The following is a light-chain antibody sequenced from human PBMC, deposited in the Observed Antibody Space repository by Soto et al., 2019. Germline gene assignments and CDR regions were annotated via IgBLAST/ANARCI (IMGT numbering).Light chain of an antibody. CDR1: QGINIY. CDR3: QQAYGSPLT. CDR2: AAS. J-gene: IGKJ4*01. Sequence: DIQMTQSPSSLSASVGDRVTLTCRTSQGINIYLNWYQQRPGKAPQLLIYAASNLHSGVPSRFSGSGSGTGFSLTFNNLQPEDVATYYCQQAYGSPLTFGGGTKVE. V-gene: IGKV1-39*01.